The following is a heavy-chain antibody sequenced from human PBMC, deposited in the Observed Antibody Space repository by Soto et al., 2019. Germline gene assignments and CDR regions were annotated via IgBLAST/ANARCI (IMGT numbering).Heavy chain of an antibody. V-gene: IGHV1-69*13. J-gene: IGHJ6*02. D-gene: IGHD3-16*02. Sequence: SVTVSCKAYGRTFSSYAISWVRQAPGQGLEWMGGIIPIFGTANYAQKFQGSVTITADESTSTAYMELSSLRSEDTAVYYCASSLSDYYYYYGMDVWGQGTTVNVSS. CDR3: ASSLSDYYYYYGMDV. CDR1: GRTFSSYA. CDR2: IIPIFGTA.